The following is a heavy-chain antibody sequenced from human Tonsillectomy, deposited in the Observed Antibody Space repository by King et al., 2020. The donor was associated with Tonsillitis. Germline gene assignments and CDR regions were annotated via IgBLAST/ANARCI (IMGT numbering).Heavy chain of an antibody. J-gene: IGHJ4*02. CDR1: GFTFSSYH. CDR2: ISSSSGTT. CDR3: ARLVGATHSSLDY. D-gene: IGHD1-26*01. V-gene: IGHV3-48*02. Sequence: VQLVESGGGLVQPGGSLRLSCAASGFTFSSYHMNWVRQAPGKGLEWVSYISSSSGTTYYADSVKGRFTISRDNAKNSLFLQMNSLRDEDTAVYYCARLVGATHSSLDYWGQGTLVTVSS.